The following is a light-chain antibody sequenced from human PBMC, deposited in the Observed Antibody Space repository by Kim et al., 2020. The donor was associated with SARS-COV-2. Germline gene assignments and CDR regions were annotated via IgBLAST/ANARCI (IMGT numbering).Light chain of an antibody. Sequence: PGGTVTLTCGSSTGAVTSAHFPSWFQHKPGQAPNTLIYDITDRHSLTPARFSGSLLGDKAALTLSGAQPEDEADYYCLLFYSGVRVFGGGTQLTVL. CDR1: TGAVTSAHF. V-gene: IGLV7-46*01. CDR3: LLFYSGVRV. CDR2: DIT. J-gene: IGLJ3*02.